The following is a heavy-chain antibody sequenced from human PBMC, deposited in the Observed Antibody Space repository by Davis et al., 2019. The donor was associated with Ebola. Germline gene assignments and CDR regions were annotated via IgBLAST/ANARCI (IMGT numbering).Heavy chain of an antibody. CDR1: GFIFSSYT. CDR3: ARDSDYGYYHGMDV. J-gene: IGHJ6*02. Sequence: GGSLRLSCAASGFIFSSYTMNWVRQTPGKGLEWLSYISGSSGSIFYADSVKGRFTISRDNAKNSLYLQMNSLRAEDTAVYYCARDSDYGYYHGMDVWGQGTTVTVSS. D-gene: IGHD4-17*01. CDR2: ISGSSGSI. V-gene: IGHV3-48*01.